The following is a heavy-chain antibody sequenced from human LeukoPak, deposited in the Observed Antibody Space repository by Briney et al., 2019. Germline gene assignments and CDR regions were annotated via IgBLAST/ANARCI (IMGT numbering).Heavy chain of an antibody. J-gene: IGHJ4*02. Sequence: SSETLSLTCAVYGGSFSGYYWSWIRQPPGNGLELTGEINHSASTNYNPSLKSRVTISVDTSKNQFSLKLSSVTAADTAVYYCARGDRNRIVVVVAARRPFDYWGQGTLVTVSS. CDR2: INHSAST. CDR1: GGSFSGYY. V-gene: IGHV4-34*01. CDR3: ARGDRNRIVVVVAARRPFDY. D-gene: IGHD2-15*01.